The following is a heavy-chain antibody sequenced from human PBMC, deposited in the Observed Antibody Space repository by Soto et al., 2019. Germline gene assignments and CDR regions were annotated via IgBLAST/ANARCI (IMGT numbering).Heavy chain of an antibody. Sequence: EVQLVESGGGLVKPGGSLRLSCAASGFTFSSYSLNWVRQAPGKGLEWVACISSDNNYIYYADSVQGRFTISRDNAENSLYLQMRSLRAEDTAVYFCAREQTKYGSGSYPLDSWGQGTLVTFSS. CDR1: GFTFSSYS. J-gene: IGHJ4*02. V-gene: IGHV3-21*02. D-gene: IGHD3-10*01. CDR3: AREQTKYGSGSYPLDS. CDR2: ISSDNNYI.